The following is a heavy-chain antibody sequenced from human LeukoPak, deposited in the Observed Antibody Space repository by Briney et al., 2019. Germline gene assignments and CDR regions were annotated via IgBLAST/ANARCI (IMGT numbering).Heavy chain of an antibody. D-gene: IGHD5-24*01. Sequence: VASVTVSFKASGYTFTGYYMHRVRQAPGQGLEWMGWISPNSGGTNYAQKFQGRVTMTRDTSISTAYMELSRLRSDDTAVYYCARGRDGYNFLNRGGYYYFDYWGQGILVTVSS. CDR2: ISPNSGGT. V-gene: IGHV1-2*02. CDR1: GYTFTGYY. J-gene: IGHJ4*02. CDR3: ARGRDGYNFLNRGGYYYFDY.